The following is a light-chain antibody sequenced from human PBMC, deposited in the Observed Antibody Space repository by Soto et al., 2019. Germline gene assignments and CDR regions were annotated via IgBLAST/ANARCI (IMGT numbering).Light chain of an antibody. J-gene: IGKJ1*01. Sequence: EIVMTQSPATLSVSPGERATLSCRASQSVSSNLAWYQQKPGQAPRLLLYDASTRATGIPARFSGSGSGTDFTLTISRLEPEDFAVYYCQQYGSSGTFGQGTKVDNK. CDR2: DAS. CDR1: QSVSSN. CDR3: QQYGSSGT. V-gene: IGKV3-15*01.